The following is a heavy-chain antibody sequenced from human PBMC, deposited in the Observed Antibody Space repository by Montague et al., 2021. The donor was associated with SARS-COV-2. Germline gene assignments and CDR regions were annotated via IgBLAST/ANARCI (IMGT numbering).Heavy chain of an antibody. CDR3: ASRAGLRITMVRGVHGVYGMDV. V-gene: IGHV4-4*03. D-gene: IGHD3-10*01. CDR1: GGSISNSTW. CDR2: IYHSAST. Sequence: PETLSLTCAVSGGSISNSTWWSWGRQPPGKGVEWLGEIYHSASTXXHPSLKSRVTISVAKSKNRFSLQLSSATAAATAVYYCASRAGLRITMVRGVHGVYGMDVWGQGTTVTVSS. J-gene: IGHJ6*02.